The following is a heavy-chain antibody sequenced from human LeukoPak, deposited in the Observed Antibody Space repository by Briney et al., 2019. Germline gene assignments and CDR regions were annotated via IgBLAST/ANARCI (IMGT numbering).Heavy chain of an antibody. CDR2: ISYIGST. CDR1: ANSFSSHY. CDR3: ARDLVTVTKGFDI. V-gene: IGHV4-59*11. Sequence: SETLSLTCAVSANSFSSHYWTWIRQPPGKGLEWIGYISYIGSTNYNPSLKSRVTISIDTSKNQFSLKLTSVTAADTAVYYCARDLVTVTKGFDIWGQGTMVSVSS. J-gene: IGHJ3*02. D-gene: IGHD4-17*01.